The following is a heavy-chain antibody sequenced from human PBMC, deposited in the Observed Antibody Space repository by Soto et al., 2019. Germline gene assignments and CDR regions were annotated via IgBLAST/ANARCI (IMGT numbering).Heavy chain of an antibody. Sequence: PGGSLRLSCAASGFTFSTYAMSWVRQAPGKGLEWVSAISADGAGTYYADSVKGRFTISRDNSKNTLYLQMNDLRADDTALYYCAKPLRGMDVWGQGTTVTVSS. J-gene: IGHJ6*02. CDR3: AKPLRGMDV. CDR1: GFTFSTYA. V-gene: IGHV3-23*01. CDR2: ISADGAGT.